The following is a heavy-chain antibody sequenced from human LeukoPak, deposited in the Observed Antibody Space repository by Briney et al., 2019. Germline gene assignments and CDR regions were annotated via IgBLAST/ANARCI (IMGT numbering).Heavy chain of an antibody. D-gene: IGHD3-22*01. V-gene: IGHV4-4*07. Sequence: KPSETLSLTCTVSGGSISSYYWTWIRQPAGKGLEWIGRIYSSGSTYYNPSLKSRVTMSVDTSKNQFSLKLSSVTAADTAVYYCARDAYYYDSGGCYQLDYWGQGTLVTVSS. CDR2: IYSSGST. CDR3: ARDAYYYDSGGCYQLDY. CDR1: GGSISSYY. J-gene: IGHJ4*02.